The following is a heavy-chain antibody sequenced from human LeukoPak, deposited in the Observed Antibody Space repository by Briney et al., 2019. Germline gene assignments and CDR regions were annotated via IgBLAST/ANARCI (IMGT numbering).Heavy chain of an antibody. J-gene: IGHJ4*02. CDR2: MSYSGST. D-gene: IGHD5/OR15-5a*01. CDR1: GGYISSSSYF. CDR3: ARHLRSVYDPRAFDY. Sequence: PSETLSLTCTVSGGYISSSSYFWAWIRQPPGKGLECIGSMSYSGSTYYNPSLKSRVTISEDTSKNQFSLKLTSVTAADTAVYYCARHLRSVYDPRAFDYWGQGTLVTVSS. V-gene: IGHV4-39*01.